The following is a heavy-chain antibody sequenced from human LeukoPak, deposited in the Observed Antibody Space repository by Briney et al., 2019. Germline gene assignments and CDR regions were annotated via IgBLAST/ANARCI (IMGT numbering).Heavy chain of an antibody. D-gene: IGHD5-18*01. Sequence: GGSLRLSCAASGFTFSSYWMSWVRQAPGKGLEWVANIKQDGSEKYYVDSVKGRFTISRDNAKNSLYLQMNSLRAEDTAVYYRARPTGYSYDNYWGQGTLVTVSS. CDR2: IKQDGSEK. J-gene: IGHJ4*02. V-gene: IGHV3-7*01. CDR1: GFTFSSYW. CDR3: ARPTGYSYDNY.